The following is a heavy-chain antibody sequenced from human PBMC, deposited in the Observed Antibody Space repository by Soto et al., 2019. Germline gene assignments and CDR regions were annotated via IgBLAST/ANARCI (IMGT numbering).Heavy chain of an antibody. CDR3: AREQEDYSNYWFDP. J-gene: IGHJ5*02. CDR2: IIPIFGTA. V-gene: IGHV1-69*01. D-gene: IGHD4-4*01. Sequence: QVQLVQSGAEVKTPGSSVKVSCKASGGTFSSYAISWVRQAPGQGREGMGGIIPIFGTANYAQKFQGRVTITADESTSTAYMELSSLRSEDTAVYYCAREQEDYSNYWFDPWGQGTLVTVSS. CDR1: GGTFSSYA.